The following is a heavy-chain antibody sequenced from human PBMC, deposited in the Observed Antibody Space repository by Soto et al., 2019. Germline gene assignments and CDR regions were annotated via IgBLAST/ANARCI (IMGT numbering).Heavy chain of an antibody. CDR3: ARSYSRGIFDY. Sequence: GGSLILSCAASGFTFSGYWMSWVRQAPGKGLEWVANIKQDGSEKYYVDSVKGRFTISRDNAKNSLYLQMNSLRAEDTAVYYCARSYSRGIFDYWGQGTLVTVSS. CDR1: GFTFSGYW. V-gene: IGHV3-7*01. D-gene: IGHD6-13*01. CDR2: IKQDGSEK. J-gene: IGHJ4*02.